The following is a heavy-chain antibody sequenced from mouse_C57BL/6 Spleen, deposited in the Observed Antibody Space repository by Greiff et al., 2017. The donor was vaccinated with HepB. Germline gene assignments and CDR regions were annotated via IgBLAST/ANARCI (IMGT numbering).Heavy chain of an antibody. CDR1: GYAFSSYW. CDR3: ARESYDYDVGMDY. D-gene: IGHD2-4*01. V-gene: IGHV1-80*01. CDR2: IYPGDGDT. J-gene: IGHJ4*01. Sequence: QVQLQQSGAELVKPGASVKISCKASGYAFSSYWMNWVKQRPGKGLEWIGQIYPGDGDTNYNGKFKGKATLTADKSSSTAYMQLSSLTSEDSAVYFCARESYDYDVGMDYWGQGTSVTVSS.